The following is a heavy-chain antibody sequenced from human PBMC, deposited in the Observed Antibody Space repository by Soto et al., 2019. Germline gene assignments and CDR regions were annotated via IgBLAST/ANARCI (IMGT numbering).Heavy chain of an antibody. V-gene: IGHV1-69*01. CDR2: IIPIFGTA. D-gene: IGHD6-19*01. J-gene: IGHJ4*02. CDR1: GGTFSSYA. CDR3: ARRLAVAGIFLCVD. Sequence: QVQLVQSGAEVKKPGSSVKVSCKASGGTFSSYAISWVRQAPGQGLEWMGGIIPIFGTANYAQKFQGRVTITADESTSPAYMELRSMRSEDTAVYYCARRLAVAGIFLCVDWGQGTLVTVSS.